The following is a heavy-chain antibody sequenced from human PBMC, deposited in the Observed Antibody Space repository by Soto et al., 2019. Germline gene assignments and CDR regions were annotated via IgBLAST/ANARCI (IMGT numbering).Heavy chain of an antibody. J-gene: IGHJ6*02. V-gene: IGHV1-18*01. CDR3: ARSNDYCEYYYYGMDV. D-gene: IGHD4-17*01. CDR1: GYTFTRYG. Sequence: QVQLVQSGAEVKKPGASVKVSCKASGYTFTRYGISWVRKATGQGLAWMGWISAYNGNTNYAQTLQGRVTMTTATSTNTTYMEMTILRSEVTAVYYSARSNDYCEYYYYGMDVWGQGTTVTVSS. CDR2: ISAYNGNT.